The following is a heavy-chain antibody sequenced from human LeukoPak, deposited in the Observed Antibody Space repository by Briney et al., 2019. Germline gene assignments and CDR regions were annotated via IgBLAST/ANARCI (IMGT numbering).Heavy chain of an antibody. Sequence: PGGSLRLSCAAPGFTFSSYGMHWVRQAPGKGLEWVAFIRYDGSNKYYADSVKGRFTISRDNSKNTLYLQMNSLRAEDTAVYYCAKDLRELLAFDYWGQGTLVTVSS. J-gene: IGHJ4*02. CDR2: IRYDGSNK. D-gene: IGHD1-26*01. CDR1: GFTFSSYG. V-gene: IGHV3-30*02. CDR3: AKDLRELLAFDY.